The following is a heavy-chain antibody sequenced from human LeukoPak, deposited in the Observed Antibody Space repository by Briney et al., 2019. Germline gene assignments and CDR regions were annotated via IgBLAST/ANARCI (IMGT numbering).Heavy chain of an antibody. Sequence: GGSLRLSCAASGFTFSTYWMHWARQVPGKGLVWVSRINSNGNTTPYADSAKGRFTISRDNAKNTLFLQMNSLRAEDTAVYYCARGGGNSYAPVDYWGQGTLVTVSS. CDR3: ARGGGNSYAPVDY. J-gene: IGHJ4*02. D-gene: IGHD5-18*01. CDR2: INSNGNTT. CDR1: GFTFSTYW. V-gene: IGHV3-74*01.